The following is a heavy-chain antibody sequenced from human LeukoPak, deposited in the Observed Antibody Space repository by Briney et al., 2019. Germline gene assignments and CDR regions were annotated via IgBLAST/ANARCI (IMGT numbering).Heavy chain of an antibody. Sequence: SETLSLTCTVSDDSITIYYWSWIRQPPGKGLEWIGEINHSGSTNYNPSLKSRVTISVDTSKNQFSLKLSSVTAADTAVYYCAPYGRYCSGGSCYMWFDPWVQGTLVTVSS. CDR2: INHSGST. V-gene: IGHV4-34*01. CDR3: APYGRYCSGGSCYMWFDP. J-gene: IGHJ5*02. D-gene: IGHD2-15*01. CDR1: DDSITIYY.